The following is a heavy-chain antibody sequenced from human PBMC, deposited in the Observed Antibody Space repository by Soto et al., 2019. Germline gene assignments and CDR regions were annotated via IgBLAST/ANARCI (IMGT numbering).Heavy chain of an antibody. CDR3: ATSFSTVTMHTTKYNWFDP. CDR2: INHSGST. Sequence: SETLSLTCAVYGGSFSGYYWSWIRQPPGKGLEWIGEINHSGSTNYNPSLKSQVTISVDTSKNQFSLKLSSVTAADTAVYYCATSFSTVTMHTTKYNWFDPWGQGTLVTVSS. CDR1: GGSFSGYY. J-gene: IGHJ5*02. D-gene: IGHD4-17*01. V-gene: IGHV4-34*01.